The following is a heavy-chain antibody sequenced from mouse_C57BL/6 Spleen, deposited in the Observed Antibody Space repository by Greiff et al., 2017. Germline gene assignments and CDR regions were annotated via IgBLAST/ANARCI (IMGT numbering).Heavy chain of an antibody. J-gene: IGHJ4*01. CDR3: ARPDVITTGAMDY. V-gene: IGHV1-59*01. Sequence: QVQLQQPGAELVRPGTSVKLSCKASGYTFTSYWMHWVRQRPGQGLEWIGVIDPSDSYTNYNQKFKGKATLTVDTSSSTAYMQLSSLTSEDSAVYYCARPDVITTGAMDYWGQGTSVTVSS. D-gene: IGHD1-1*01. CDR2: IDPSDSYT. CDR1: GYTFTSYW.